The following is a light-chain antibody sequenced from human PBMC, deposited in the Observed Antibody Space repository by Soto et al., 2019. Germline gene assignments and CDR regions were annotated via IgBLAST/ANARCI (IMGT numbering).Light chain of an antibody. Sequence: QSALAQPASVSGSPGQSITISCTGTSSDIGTYNYVSWYQQHAGKVPKLMIYDVSNRPSGVSDRFSGSKSGNTASPTISGLQAEDEADYYCTSYTSSRTVVFGGGTKLTVL. CDR1: SSDIGTYNY. CDR3: TSYTSSRTVV. CDR2: DVS. J-gene: IGLJ2*01. V-gene: IGLV2-14*03.